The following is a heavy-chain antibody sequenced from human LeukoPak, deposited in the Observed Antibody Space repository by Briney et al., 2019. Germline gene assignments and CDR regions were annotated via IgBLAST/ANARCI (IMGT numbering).Heavy chain of an antibody. V-gene: IGHV3-20*04. CDR2: INWNGGIT. CDR3: AKDFRIAAAGIATDYFDY. Sequence: GGSLRLCCAASVFTFDDYGVSWVPQAPGKGLEWVSGINWNGGITGYADSVKGRFTISRDNSKNTLYLQMNSLRPEDTAVYYCAKDFRIAAAGIATDYFDYWGQGTLVTVSS. J-gene: IGHJ4*02. D-gene: IGHD6-13*01. CDR1: VFTFDDYG.